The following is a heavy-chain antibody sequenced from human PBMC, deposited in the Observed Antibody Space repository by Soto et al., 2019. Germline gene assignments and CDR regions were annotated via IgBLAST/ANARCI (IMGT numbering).Heavy chain of an antibody. D-gene: IGHD4-17*01. CDR2: IRSEASSYAT. CDR3: VRSPDYDGSYDVDV. J-gene: IGHJ6*02. V-gene: IGHV3-73*01. CDR1: EFILSGSA. Sequence: PGGSLRLSCAASEFILSGSAIHWVRQASGKGLEWLGRIRSEASSYATAYAAPLKGRFTTSRGDSKNTADLQLDSLKTEDTAVYYCVRSPDYDGSYDVDVWGQGTTVTVSS.